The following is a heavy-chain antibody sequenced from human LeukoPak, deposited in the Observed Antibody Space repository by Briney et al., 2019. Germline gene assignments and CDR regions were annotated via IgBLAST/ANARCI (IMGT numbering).Heavy chain of an antibody. CDR2: VTHRGST. CDR1: GGSITGYY. Sequence: SETLSLTCAVDGGSITGYYWSWIRQPPGQGLEWIGEVTHRGSTSYNPSLESRVTISIDTSKTEFSLKLRSVTAADTAFYYCARKYGDYDFWSGYVVYYYYMDVWGKGTTVTVSS. J-gene: IGHJ6*03. CDR3: ARKYGDYDFWSGYVVYYYYMDV. V-gene: IGHV4-34*01. D-gene: IGHD3-3*01.